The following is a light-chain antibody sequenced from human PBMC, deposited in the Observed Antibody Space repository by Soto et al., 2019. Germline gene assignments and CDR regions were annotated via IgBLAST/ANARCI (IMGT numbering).Light chain of an antibody. J-gene: IGKJ4*01. V-gene: IGKV3-15*01. Sequence: EVVMTQSPATLSVSPGERATLSCRASQSVSSKLAWYQQKPGQAPSLLIYSASTRATGFPARFSGSGSGTEFTLTISSLQSEDFAVYYCQQYNDWPLTFCGGTKVEIK. CDR2: SAS. CDR1: QSVSSK. CDR3: QQYNDWPLT.